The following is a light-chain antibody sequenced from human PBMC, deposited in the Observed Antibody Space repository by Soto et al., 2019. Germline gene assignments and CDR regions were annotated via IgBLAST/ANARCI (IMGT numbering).Light chain of an antibody. CDR1: SSDVGSYNL. V-gene: IGLV2-23*02. CDR2: EVS. CDR3: CSYAGSSTFL. Sequence: SALTQPASVSGSPGQSITISCTGTSSDVGSYNLVSWYQQHPGKAPELVIYEVSKRPSGVSNRFSGSKSGTTASLTISGLQAEDECDYYCCSYAGSSTFLFGGGTKLTVL. J-gene: IGLJ2*01.